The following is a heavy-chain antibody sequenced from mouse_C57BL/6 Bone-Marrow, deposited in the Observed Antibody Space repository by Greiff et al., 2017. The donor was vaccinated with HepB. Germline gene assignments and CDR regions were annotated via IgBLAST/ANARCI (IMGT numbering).Heavy chain of an antibody. J-gene: IGHJ4*01. CDR1: GFTIKNTY. V-gene: IGHV14-3*01. CDR2: IVPANGNT. CDR3: ARRLRLYYYAIDY. Sequence: VQLKESVAELVRPGASVKLSCTASGFTIKNTYMYWVKQRPEQGLEWIGRIVPANGNTKYAPKFQGKATITADTSSNTAFLQLSSLTSEDTATYYCARRLRLYYYAIDYWGQGTSVTVSS. D-gene: IGHD2-4*01.